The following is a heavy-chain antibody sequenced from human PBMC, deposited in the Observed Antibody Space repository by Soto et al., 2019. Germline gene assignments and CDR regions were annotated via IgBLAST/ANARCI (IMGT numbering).Heavy chain of an antibody. CDR1: GYTFTGYY. J-gene: IGHJ4*02. CDR2: VNPNRGGT. D-gene: IGHD1-26*01. V-gene: IGHV1-2*02. Sequence: GASVKVSCKASGYTFTGYYMHWERQAPGQGLEWMGWVNPNRGGTKYAKKFQGRVTMTRDTSISTAYMELSRLRSDDTAMYYCARIIVGATGVFDYWGQGPLVTVSS. CDR3: ARIIVGATGVFDY.